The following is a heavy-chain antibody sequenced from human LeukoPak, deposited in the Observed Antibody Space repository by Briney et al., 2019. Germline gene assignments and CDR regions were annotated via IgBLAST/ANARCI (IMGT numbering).Heavy chain of an antibody. CDR1: GFTLNNYG. Sequence: PGGSLRLSCAASGFTLNNYGINWVRQAPGKGPEWVSFISRSSSYIFYADSVKGRFTTSRDNAKNSLYLQMNSLRAEDTAVYYCARTYASGSRRYWYFDLWGRGTLVTV. CDR3: ARTYASGSRRYWYFDL. CDR2: ISRSSSYI. J-gene: IGHJ2*01. D-gene: IGHD3-10*01. V-gene: IGHV3-21*01.